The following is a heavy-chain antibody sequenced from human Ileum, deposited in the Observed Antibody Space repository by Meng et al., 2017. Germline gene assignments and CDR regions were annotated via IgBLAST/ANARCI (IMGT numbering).Heavy chain of an antibody. Sequence: QVQLQESGPGLPKPSGILSLTCAVSGGSTSTSDWWSWVRQPPGKGLEWIGEIHHSGSTNYNPSLKSRVTISVDKSKNQFSLKLYSVTAADTAVYYCAREWSGSYRHFDYWGQGTLVTVSS. D-gene: IGHD1-26*01. CDR2: IHHSGST. J-gene: IGHJ4*02. CDR1: GGSTSTSDW. V-gene: IGHV4-4*02. CDR3: AREWSGSYRHFDY.